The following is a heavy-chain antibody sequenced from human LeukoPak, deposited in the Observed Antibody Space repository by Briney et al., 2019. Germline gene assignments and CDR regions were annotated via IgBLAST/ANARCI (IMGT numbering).Heavy chain of an antibody. V-gene: IGHV1-18*01. CDR3: ARVAGYCGGDCDPDDY. CDR2: ISAYNGNT. D-gene: IGHD2-21*02. CDR1: GYTFTSYG. Sequence: ASVKVSCKASGYTFTSYGISWVRQAPGQGLEWMGWISAYNGNTNYAQKLQGRVTMTTDTSMSTAYMELRSLRSDDTAVYYCARVAGYCGGDCDPDDYWGQGTLVTVSS. J-gene: IGHJ4*02.